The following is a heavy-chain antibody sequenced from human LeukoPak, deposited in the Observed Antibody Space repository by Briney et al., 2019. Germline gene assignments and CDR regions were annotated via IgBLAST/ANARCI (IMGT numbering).Heavy chain of an antibody. CDR1: GFTFSSYS. V-gene: IGHV3-21*01. J-gene: IGHJ6*03. Sequence: GGSLRLSCAASGFTFSSYSMNWVRQAPGKGLEWVSSISSSSSYIYYADSVKGRFTISRDNAKNSPYLQMNSLRAEDTAVYYCVRDRYSGYHIPGVYYYYYMDVWGKGTTVTISS. CDR3: VRDRYSGYHIPGVYYYYYMDV. CDR2: ISSSSSYI. D-gene: IGHD5-12*01.